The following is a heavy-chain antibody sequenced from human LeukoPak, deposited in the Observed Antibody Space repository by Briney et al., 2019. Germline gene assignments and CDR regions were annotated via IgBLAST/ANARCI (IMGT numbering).Heavy chain of an antibody. CDR3: ARFGYTGSLDY. Sequence: NLGESLKISCKVSGYILTNNWIGWVRQVPGKGLEWMGLIYPGYSDAKYSPSFQGQVTFSVDKSISTAYLQWSSLKASDTAIYYCARFGYTGSLDYWGQGTLVTVSS. D-gene: IGHD6-13*01. V-gene: IGHV5-51*01. CDR2: IYPGYSDA. J-gene: IGHJ4*02. CDR1: GYILTNNW.